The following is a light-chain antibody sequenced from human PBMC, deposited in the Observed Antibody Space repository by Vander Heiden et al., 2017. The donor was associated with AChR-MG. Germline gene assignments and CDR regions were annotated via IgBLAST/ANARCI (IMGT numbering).Light chain of an antibody. J-gene: IGKJ1*01. Sequence: DIQLTQSPSSLSASVGDSVTITCRASENIITYLNWHQQKPGKAPNLLISRASSLQSGVPSRFSGSGSGTDFTLTISSLGPEDFATYSCQQCDTNPRTFGQGTRVEVK. CDR3: QQCDTNPRT. V-gene: IGKV1-39*01. CDR1: ENIITY. CDR2: RAS.